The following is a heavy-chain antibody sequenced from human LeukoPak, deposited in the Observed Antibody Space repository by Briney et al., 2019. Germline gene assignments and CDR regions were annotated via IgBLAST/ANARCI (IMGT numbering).Heavy chain of an antibody. J-gene: IGHJ4*02. CDR2: ISSSSSYI. D-gene: IGHD6-6*01. Sequence: GGSLRLSCAASGFTFSSYSMNWVRQAPGKGLEWVSSISSSSSYIYYADSVKGRFTISRDNAKNSLYLQMNNLRAEDTAVYYCARDRPYSSSSEIYWGQGTLVTVSS. CDR3: ARDRPYSSSSEIY. CDR1: GFTFSSYS. V-gene: IGHV3-21*01.